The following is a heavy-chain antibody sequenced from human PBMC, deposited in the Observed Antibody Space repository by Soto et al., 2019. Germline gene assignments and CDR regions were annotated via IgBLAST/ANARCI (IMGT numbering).Heavy chain of an antibody. V-gene: IGHV4-59*02. D-gene: IGHD3-10*01. Sequence: SETLSLTCTVSGGSVSSYYWSWIRQPPGKGLEWIGYIYYSGSTNYNPSLKSRVTISVDTSKNQFSLKLSSVTAADTAVYYCARNYGSGSSNYYYGMDVWGQGTTVTVSS. CDR1: GGSVSSYY. CDR3: ARNYGSGSSNYYYGMDV. J-gene: IGHJ6*02. CDR2: IYYSGST.